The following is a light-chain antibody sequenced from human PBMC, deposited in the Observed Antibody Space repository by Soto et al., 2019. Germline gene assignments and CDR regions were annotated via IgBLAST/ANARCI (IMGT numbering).Light chain of an antibody. CDR3: QHYGNSPIT. J-gene: IGKJ5*01. V-gene: IGKV3-20*01. CDR2: GAS. CDR1: QSVSSNY. Sequence: EIVLTQSPGTLSLFPGERATLSCRASQSVSSNYLAWYQQTPGQAPRLLIYGASSRATGIPDRFSGSGSGTDFSLTISRLEPEDFAVYYCQHYGNSPITFGQGTRLEIK.